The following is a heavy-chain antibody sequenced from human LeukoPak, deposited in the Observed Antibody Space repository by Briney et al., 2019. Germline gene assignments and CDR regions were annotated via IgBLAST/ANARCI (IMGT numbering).Heavy chain of an antibody. Sequence: GGSLRLSCAVSGFTFRSFGMHWVRQAPGKGLEWVAFIRSNGTNKYYTDSVKGRFAFSRDNSKNTLYLQMNSLRAEDTAVYFCAREAVNIAADYHLWNDLDHWGRGTLVTVSS. D-gene: IGHD6-13*01. J-gene: IGHJ4*02. V-gene: IGHV3-30*02. CDR1: GFTFRSFG. CDR2: IRSNGTNK. CDR3: AREAVNIAADYHLWNDLDH.